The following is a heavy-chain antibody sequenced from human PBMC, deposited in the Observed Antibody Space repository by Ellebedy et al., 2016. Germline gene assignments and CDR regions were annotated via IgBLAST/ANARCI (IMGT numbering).Heavy chain of an antibody. Sequence: ASVKVSCKASGYTFTSYWIGWVRQMPGKGLEWMGIIYPGDSDTRYSPSFQGQVTISADKSISTAYLQWSSLKASDTAMYYCARSDDYGGIGAFDIWGQGTMVTVSS. CDR2: IYPGDSDT. V-gene: IGHV5-51*01. D-gene: IGHD4-23*01. CDR3: ARSDDYGGIGAFDI. J-gene: IGHJ3*02. CDR1: GYTFTSYW.